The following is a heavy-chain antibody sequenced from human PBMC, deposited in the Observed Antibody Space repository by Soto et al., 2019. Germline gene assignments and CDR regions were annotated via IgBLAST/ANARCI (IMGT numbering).Heavy chain of an antibody. Sequence: SETLSLTCTVSGGSISSGGYYWSWIRQHPGKGLEWIGYIYYSGSTYYNPSLKSRVTISVDTSKNQFSLKLSSVTAADTAVYYCARSQYYDILTGSNWFDPWGQGTLVTVSS. J-gene: IGHJ5*02. D-gene: IGHD3-9*01. CDR3: ARSQYYDILTGSNWFDP. CDR1: GGSISSGGYY. V-gene: IGHV4-31*03. CDR2: IYYSGST.